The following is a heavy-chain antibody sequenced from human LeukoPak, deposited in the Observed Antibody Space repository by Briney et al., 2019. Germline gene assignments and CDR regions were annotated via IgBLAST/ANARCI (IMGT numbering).Heavy chain of an antibody. CDR3: ARAPNVWIQHYNWFDP. CDR2: IIPIFGTA. CDR1: GGTFSSYA. Sequence: SVKVSCKAFGGTFSSYAISWVRQAPGQGLEWMGGIIPIFGTANYAQKFQGRVTITTDESTSTAYMELSSLRSEDTAVYYCARAPNVWIQHYNWFDPWGQGTLVTVSS. J-gene: IGHJ5*02. V-gene: IGHV1-69*05. D-gene: IGHD5-18*01.